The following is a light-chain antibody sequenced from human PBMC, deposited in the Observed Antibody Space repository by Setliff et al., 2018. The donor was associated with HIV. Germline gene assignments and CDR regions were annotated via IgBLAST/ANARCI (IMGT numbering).Light chain of an antibody. CDR3: CSYTSISTYV. V-gene: IGLV2-14*03. Sequence: QSALTQPASVSGSPGQSITISCTGTSSDVGRYNYVSWYQQHPGKTPKLIIYDVSKWPSGVSNRFSASKSGNTASLTNSGLQAEDEADYYCCSYTSISTYVFGTGTKV. CDR1: SSDVGRYNY. CDR2: DVS. J-gene: IGLJ1*01.